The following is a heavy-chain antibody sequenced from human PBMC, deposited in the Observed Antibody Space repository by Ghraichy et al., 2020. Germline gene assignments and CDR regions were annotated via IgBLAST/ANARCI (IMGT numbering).Heavy chain of an antibody. Sequence: GESLKISCAASGFTFSNYWMTWVRQPPGKGLEWVANIKHDESEKYYVDSVKGRFTISRDNAKNSLYLQMNSLRAEDTAIYYCARTRYCGVDCFWGQGTLVTVSS. CDR2: IKHDESEK. J-gene: IGHJ4*02. D-gene: IGHD2-21*02. CDR1: GFTFSNYW. V-gene: IGHV3-7*03. CDR3: ARTRYCGVDCF.